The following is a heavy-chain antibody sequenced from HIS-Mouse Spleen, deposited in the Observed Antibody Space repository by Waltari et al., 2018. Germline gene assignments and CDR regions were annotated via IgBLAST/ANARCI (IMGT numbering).Heavy chain of an antibody. D-gene: IGHD6-13*01. CDR1: GGSISSSSYY. CDR3: AREIPYSSSWYDWYFDL. CDR2: IYYSGST. J-gene: IGHJ2*01. V-gene: IGHV4-39*07. Sequence: QLQLQESGPGLVKPSETLSLTCTVPGGSISSSSYYWCWIRQPPGKGLVWIGSIYYSGSTYYNPSLKSRVTISVDTSKNQFSLKLSSVTAADTAVYYCAREIPYSSSWYDWYFDLWGRGTLVTVSS.